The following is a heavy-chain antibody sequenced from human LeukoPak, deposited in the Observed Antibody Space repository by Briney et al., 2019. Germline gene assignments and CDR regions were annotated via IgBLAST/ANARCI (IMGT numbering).Heavy chain of an antibody. V-gene: IGHV4-39*07. J-gene: IGHJ6*03. CDR3: ARGAKYYDILTGYYLGRRNYYYYYMDV. CDR1: GGSISSSSYY. D-gene: IGHD3-9*01. CDR2: IYYSGST. Sequence: SETLSLTCTVSGGSISSSSYYWGWIRQPPGKGLEWIGSIYYSGSTNYNPSLKSRVTISVDTSKNQFSLKLSSVTAADMAVYYCARGAKYYDILTGYYLGRRNYYYYYMDVWGKGTTVTISS.